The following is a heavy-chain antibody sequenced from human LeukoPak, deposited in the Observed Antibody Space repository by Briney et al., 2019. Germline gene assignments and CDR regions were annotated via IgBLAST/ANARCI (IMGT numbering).Heavy chain of an antibody. CDR1: GFTFRNFG. J-gene: IGHJ4*02. CDR2: ISYDGGNK. V-gene: IGHV3-30*02. CDR3: AKDPSSIYSSGLDY. Sequence: PGGSLRLSCAASGFTFRNFGMHWVRQAPGKGLEWVASISYDGGNKYYADSVKGRVTISRDNSKNALYLQMNSLRAEDTAVYYCAKDPSSIYSSGLDYWGQGTLVTVSS. D-gene: IGHD3-22*01.